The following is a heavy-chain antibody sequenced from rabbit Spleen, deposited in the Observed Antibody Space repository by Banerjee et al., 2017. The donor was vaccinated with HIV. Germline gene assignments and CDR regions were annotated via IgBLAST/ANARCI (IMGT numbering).Heavy chain of an antibody. CDR1: GFTLSSYYM. CDR2: IAGSSSGFT. V-gene: IGHV1S45*01. Sequence: QEHLKESGGGLVQPGGSLKLSCTASGFTLSSYYMNWVRQAPGKGLEWISCIAGSSSGFTYSATWAKGRFTCSKTSSTTVTLQMTSLTVADTATYFCARDGAGGSYFALGGPGTLVNVS. CDR3: ARDGAGGSYFAL. D-gene: IGHD8-1*01. J-gene: IGHJ4*01.